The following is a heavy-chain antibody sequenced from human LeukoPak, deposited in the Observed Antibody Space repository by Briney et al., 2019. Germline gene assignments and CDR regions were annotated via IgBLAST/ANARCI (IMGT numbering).Heavy chain of an antibody. V-gene: IGHV3-21*01. Sequence: PGGSLRLSCAASGFTFSSYSMNWVRQPPGKGLEWVSSISSSGSYIYYADSVKGRFSISRDSAKNSLYLQMNSLRAEDTAVYHCARGPQFCSGGSCYGYYFDYWGQGTLVTVSS. CDR3: ARGPQFCSGGSCYGYYFDY. D-gene: IGHD2-15*01. CDR2: ISSSGSYI. J-gene: IGHJ4*02. CDR1: GFTFSSYS.